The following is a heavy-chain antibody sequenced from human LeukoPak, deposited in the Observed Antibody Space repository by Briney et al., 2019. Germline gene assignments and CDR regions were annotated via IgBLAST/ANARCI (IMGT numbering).Heavy chain of an antibody. CDR1: GFTFSSYA. CDR3: AKSYNGYESKPDY. V-gene: IGHV3-23*01. D-gene: IGHD5-12*01. J-gene: IGHJ4*02. Sequence: GGSLRLSCAASGFTFSSYAMSWVRQAPGKGLEWVSSISNSGGRTFYTDSVKGRLTISRDNSKITLYLQMNSLRAEDTAVYYCAKSYNGYESKPDYWGQGTLVTVSS. CDR2: ISNSGGRT.